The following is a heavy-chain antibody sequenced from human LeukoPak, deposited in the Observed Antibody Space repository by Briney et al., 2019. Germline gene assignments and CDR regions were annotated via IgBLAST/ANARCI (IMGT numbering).Heavy chain of an antibody. Sequence: ASVKVSCKASGYTFTSYYMHWVRQAPGQGLEWMGWINPNSGGTNYAQKFQGRVTVTRDTSISTAYMELSRLRSDDTAVYYCARGGWYDSPREAFDIWGQGTMVTVSS. CDR2: INPNSGGT. CDR1: GYTFTSYY. CDR3: ARGGWYDSPREAFDI. V-gene: IGHV1-2*02. J-gene: IGHJ3*02. D-gene: IGHD3-22*01.